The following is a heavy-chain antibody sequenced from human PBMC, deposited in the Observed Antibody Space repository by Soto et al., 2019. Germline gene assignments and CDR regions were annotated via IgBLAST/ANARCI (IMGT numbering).Heavy chain of an antibody. V-gene: IGHV5-51*01. CDR3: ARASGSDGMDV. CDR2: IYPGDSDT. CDR1: GYSFTNYW. J-gene: IGHJ6*02. Sequence: PGESLKISCNGSGYSFTNYWIVWVRQMPGKGLEWMGSIYPGDSDTRYRPSFQGQVTFSADESITTAYLQWTSLKASDTAMYYCARASGSDGMDVWGQGTTVTVSS.